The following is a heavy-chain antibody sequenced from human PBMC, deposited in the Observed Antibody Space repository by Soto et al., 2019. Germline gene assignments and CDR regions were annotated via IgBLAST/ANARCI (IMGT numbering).Heavy chain of an antibody. CDR3: ARGEANGDGY. D-gene: IGHD4-17*01. CDR2: ISAYNGNT. Sequence: QVQLVQSGAEVKKPGASVKVSCKASGYTFTSYGITWVRQAPGQGLEWMGWISAYNGNTHYAQKLQGRVTMTTDTTECTAARHVRNPRSADTGVYYRARGEANGDGYWAQGTLVTV. CDR1: GYTFTSYG. V-gene: IGHV1-18*01. J-gene: IGHJ4*02.